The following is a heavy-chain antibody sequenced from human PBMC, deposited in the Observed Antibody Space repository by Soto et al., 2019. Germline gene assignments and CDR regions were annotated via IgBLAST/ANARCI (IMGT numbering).Heavy chain of an antibody. D-gene: IGHD1-20*01. CDR1: RYTFTAYF. V-gene: IGHV1-2*02. J-gene: IGHJ4*02. CDR3: ARETYNWNYDY. Sequence: QVQLVQSGAEVKGPGASVKVSCKASRYTFTAYFIHWVRQAPGQGLEWMGWMNSNNGDTFYAQKFKGMLTMTRDTSINTAYMELSRLRSDDTAVYYCARETYNWNYDYWGQGSLVNVSS. CDR2: MNSNNGDT.